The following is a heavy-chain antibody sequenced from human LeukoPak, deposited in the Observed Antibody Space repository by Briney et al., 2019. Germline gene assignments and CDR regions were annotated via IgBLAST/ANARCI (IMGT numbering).Heavy chain of an antibody. CDR2: IYYSGST. CDR3: ARGGPAAAAFDY. V-gene: IGHV4-59*01. J-gene: IGHJ4*02. Sequence: SETLSLTCTVSGGSISSYYWSWIRQPPGKGLEWIGYIYYSGSTNYNPSLKSRVTISVDTSKNQFSLKLSSVTAADTAVYYCARGGPAAAAFDYWGQGTLVTVSS. CDR1: GGSISSYY. D-gene: IGHD6-13*01.